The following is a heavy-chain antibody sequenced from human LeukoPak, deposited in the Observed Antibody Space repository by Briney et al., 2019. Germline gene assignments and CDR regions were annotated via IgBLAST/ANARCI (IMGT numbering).Heavy chain of an antibody. J-gene: IGHJ5*02. CDR1: GGSISSDLYY. D-gene: IGHD3-3*01. CDR2: FYNSGRT. V-gene: IGHV4-61*02. Sequence: PSETLSLTCTGSGGSISSDLYYWNWIRQPAGKGLEWIGRFYNSGRTNFNPSLKSRVTISADTSKNQFSLKLRSVTAADTAVYYCARGDLKSDWFDPWGQGTLVIVST. CDR3: ARGDLKSDWFDP.